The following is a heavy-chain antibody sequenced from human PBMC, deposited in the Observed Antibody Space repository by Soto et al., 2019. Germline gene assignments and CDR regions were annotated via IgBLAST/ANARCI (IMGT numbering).Heavy chain of an antibody. Sequence: QVQLQESGPGLVKPSETLSLTCTVSGDSVSSDYWSWVRQPAGKGLEWIGRSNLSGSTNYNPSLKSRVTMSVDTSKNEFSLKLSSVTAADTAVYYCARGSSAAAGIFESCGQGTLVIVSS. CDR1: GDSVSSDY. D-gene: IGHD6-13*01. V-gene: IGHV4-4*07. CDR2: SNLSGST. J-gene: IGHJ4*02. CDR3: ARGSSAAAGIFES.